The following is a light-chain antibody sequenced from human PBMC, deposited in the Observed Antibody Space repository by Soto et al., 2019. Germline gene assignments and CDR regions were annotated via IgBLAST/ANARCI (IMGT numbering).Light chain of an antibody. CDR3: QQYDDSARYK. Sequence: EIVLTQSPGTLSLPPGERATLSCRASQSINTRYSAWYQQKPGQPPRLLIYATSSRAPGIPDRFSGSGSGTDFTLTISRLEPEDFAVYYCQQYDDSARYKFGQGTNLDIK. V-gene: IGKV3-20*01. CDR2: ATS. CDR1: QSINTRY. J-gene: IGKJ2*01.